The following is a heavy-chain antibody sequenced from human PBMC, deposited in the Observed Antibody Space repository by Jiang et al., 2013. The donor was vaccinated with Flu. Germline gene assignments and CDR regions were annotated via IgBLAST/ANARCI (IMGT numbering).Heavy chain of an antibody. Sequence: GASVKVSCKVSGYTLTELSMHWVRQAPGKGLEWMGGFDPEDGETIYAQKFQGRVTMTEDTSTDTAYMELSSLRSEDTAVYYCATDWRYNWNPPAGYWGQGTLVTVSS. CDR2: FDPEDGET. CDR1: GYTLTELS. J-gene: IGHJ4*02. V-gene: IGHV1-24*01. D-gene: IGHD1-20*01. CDR3: ATDWRYNWNPPAGY.